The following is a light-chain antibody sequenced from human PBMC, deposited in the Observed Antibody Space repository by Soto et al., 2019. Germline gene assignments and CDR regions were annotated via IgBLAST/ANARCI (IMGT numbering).Light chain of an antibody. CDR3: QHYYGTSPIT. V-gene: IGKV3-20*01. Sequence: VLTQSPGTLSLSPWERATLSCRASQSVSSRLAWYQHKSGQAPRLLISGASSRATGIPDRFSGSGSGTDFTLTISRLEPEDFALYYCQHYYGTSPITFGQGTRLEIK. CDR1: QSVSSR. CDR2: GAS. J-gene: IGKJ5*01.